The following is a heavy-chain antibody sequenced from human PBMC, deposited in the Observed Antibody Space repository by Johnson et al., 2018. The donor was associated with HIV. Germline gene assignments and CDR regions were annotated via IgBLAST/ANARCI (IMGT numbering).Heavy chain of an antibody. J-gene: IGHJ3*02. V-gene: IGHV3-9*01. CDR1: GFTFDDYA. Sequence: EVQLVESGGGLVQPGRSLRLSCAASGFTFDDYAMHWVRQAPGKGLEWVSGISWNSGSIGYADSVKGRFTISRDNAKNSLYLQMNSLRAEDTALYYCAKDIRGGSYHPEYDAFDIWGQGTLVTVSS. CDR3: AKDIRGGSYHPEYDAFDI. CDR2: ISWNSGSI. D-gene: IGHD1-26*01.